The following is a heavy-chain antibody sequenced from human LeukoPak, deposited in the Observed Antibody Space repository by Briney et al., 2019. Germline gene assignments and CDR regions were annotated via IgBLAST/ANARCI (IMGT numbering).Heavy chain of an antibody. CDR1: GFTFSSYA. J-gene: IGHJ4*02. V-gene: IGHV3-23*01. D-gene: IGHD1-26*01. CDR3: ARAGTGDVYSYFDY. Sequence: PGGSLRLSCAASGFTFSSYAMSWVRQAPGKGLEWVSAISGSGGSTYYADSVKGRFTISRDNSKNTLYLQMNSLRAEDTAVYYCARAGTGDVYSYFDYWGQGTLVTVSS. CDR2: ISGSGGST.